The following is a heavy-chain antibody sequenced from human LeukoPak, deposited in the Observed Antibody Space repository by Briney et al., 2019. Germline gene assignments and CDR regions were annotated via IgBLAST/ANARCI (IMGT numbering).Heavy chain of an antibody. Sequence: ASVKVSCKASGYTFTSYAMHWVRQAPGQRLEWMGWSNAGNGNTKYSQEFQGRVTITRDTSASTAYMELSSLRSEDMAVHYCARAYNYYDSSGYYLGYYFDYWGQGTLVTVSS. CDR2: SNAGNGNT. D-gene: IGHD3-22*01. CDR3: ARAYNYYDSSGYYLGYYFDY. CDR1: GYTFTSYA. V-gene: IGHV1-3*02. J-gene: IGHJ4*02.